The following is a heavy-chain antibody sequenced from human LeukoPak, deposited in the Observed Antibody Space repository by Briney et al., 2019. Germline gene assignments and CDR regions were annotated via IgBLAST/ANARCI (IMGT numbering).Heavy chain of an antibody. Sequence: GESLKISRKGSGYSFTDYWIGWVRQMPGKGLEWMGIIFPHDSDTKYSPSFQGQVTISVDKSIATAYLQWSSLQASDSAMYYWSGHCLAGCLYGMVFTSFHYYGMDVWGQGTTVTVSS. D-gene: IGHD3-10*01. CDR2: IFPHDSDT. CDR3: SGHCLAGCLYGMVFTSFHYYGMDV. J-gene: IGHJ6*02. CDR1: GYSFTDYW. V-gene: IGHV5-51*01.